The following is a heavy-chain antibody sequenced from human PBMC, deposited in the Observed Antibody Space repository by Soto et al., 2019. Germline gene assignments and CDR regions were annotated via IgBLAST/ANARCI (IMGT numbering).Heavy chain of an antibody. Sequence: QVQLVQSGAGVKKPGSSVKVSCKASGGTFSSYAISWVRQAPGQGLEWMGGIIPIFGTANYAQKFQGRVTITADESTSTAYMELSSLRSEDTAVYYCSREESYSSSSRYGMDVWGQGTTVTVSS. V-gene: IGHV1-69*01. CDR3: SREESYSSSSRYGMDV. J-gene: IGHJ6*02. CDR1: GGTFSSYA. D-gene: IGHD6-6*01. CDR2: IIPIFGTA.